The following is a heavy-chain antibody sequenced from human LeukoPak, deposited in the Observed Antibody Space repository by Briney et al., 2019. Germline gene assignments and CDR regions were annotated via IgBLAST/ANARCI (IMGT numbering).Heavy chain of an antibody. V-gene: IGHV1-2*06. CDR1: GYTFTSYY. CDR2: INPNSGGT. CDR3: ARGGSLNWNDVFDY. J-gene: IGHJ4*02. Sequence: ASVKVSCKASGYTFTSYYMHWVRQAPGQGLEWMGRINPNSGGTNYAQKFQGRVTMTRDTSISTAYMELSRLRSDDTAVYYCARGGSLNWNDVFDYWGQGTLVTVSS. D-gene: IGHD1-20*01.